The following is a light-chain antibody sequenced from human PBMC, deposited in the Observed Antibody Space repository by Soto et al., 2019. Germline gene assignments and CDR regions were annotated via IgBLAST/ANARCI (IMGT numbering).Light chain of an antibody. CDR2: GNT. CDR3: QSYDSSLSVSYV. CDR1: TSNIGAGYD. Sequence: QSVLTQPPSVSGALGQRVTISCTGITSNIGAGYDVHWYQLLPGRAPKLLIYGNTNRPSGVPDRFSGSKSGTSASLAITGLQAEDEADYYCQSYDSSLSVSYVFGAGTKVTVL. V-gene: IGLV1-40*01. J-gene: IGLJ1*01.